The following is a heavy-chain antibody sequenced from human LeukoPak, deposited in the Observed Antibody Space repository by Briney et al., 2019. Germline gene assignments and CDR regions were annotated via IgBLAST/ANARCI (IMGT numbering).Heavy chain of an antibody. D-gene: IGHD6-19*01. CDR1: GGSVSSSY. V-gene: IGHV4-59*02. CDR2: FYYSGST. CDR3: ARMYSSGWHFDL. J-gene: IGHJ2*01. Sequence: SETLSLTCTVSGGSVSSSYWSWVRQPPGKGLEWIGYFYYSGSTNYNPSLMSRVTISVDTSKNQFSLKLSSVTAADTAVYYCARMYSSGWHFDLWGRGTLVTVSS.